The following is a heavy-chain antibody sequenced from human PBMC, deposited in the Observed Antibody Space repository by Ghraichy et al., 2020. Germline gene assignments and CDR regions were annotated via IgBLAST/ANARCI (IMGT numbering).Heavy chain of an antibody. CDR1: GFTFSNAW. D-gene: IGHD3-10*01. Sequence: GGSLRLSCAASGFTFSNAWMSWVRQAPGKGLEWVGRIKSKTDGGTTDYAAPVKGRFTISRDDSKNTLYLQMNSLKTEDTAVYYWTTDPGFPMVRGVITSATGGQGTLVTVSS. CDR2: IKSKTDGGTT. J-gene: IGHJ4*02. CDR3: TTDPGFPMVRGVITSAT. V-gene: IGHV3-15*01.